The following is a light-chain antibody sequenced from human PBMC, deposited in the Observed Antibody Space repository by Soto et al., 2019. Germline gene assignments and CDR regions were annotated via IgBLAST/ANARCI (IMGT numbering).Light chain of an antibody. J-gene: IGLJ1*01. V-gene: IGLV2-14*03. CDR1: SSDVGGYNY. CDR2: DVT. Sequence: QSVLTRPASVSGSPGQSITISCTGTSSDVGGYNYVSWYQHHPVKAPNLMIYDVTNRPSGVSDRFSGSKSGNTASLTVSGLQAEDEADYYCSSYTSSSTSYVFGTGTKVTLL. CDR3: SSYTSSSTSYV.